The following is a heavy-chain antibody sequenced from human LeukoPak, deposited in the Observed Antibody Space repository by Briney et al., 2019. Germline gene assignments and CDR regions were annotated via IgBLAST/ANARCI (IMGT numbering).Heavy chain of an antibody. CDR2: IKQDGSEK. CDR1: GFTFSSYW. D-gene: IGHD5-18*01. J-gene: IGHJ6*02. CDR3: AREGGIQLWFGAPNYYYGMDV. Sequence: PGGSLRLSCAASGFTFSSYWMSWVRQAPGKGLEWVANIKQDGSEKYYVDSVKGRFTISRDNAKNSLYLQMNSLRAEDTAVYYCAREGGIQLWFGAPNYYYGMDVWGQGTTVTVSS. V-gene: IGHV3-7*01.